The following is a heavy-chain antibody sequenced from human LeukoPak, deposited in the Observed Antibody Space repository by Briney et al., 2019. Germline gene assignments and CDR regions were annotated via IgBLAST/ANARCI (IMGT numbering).Heavy chain of an antibody. J-gene: IGHJ4*02. V-gene: IGHV3-11*01. CDR3: ARGLDTIFGVPANGY. D-gene: IGHD3-3*01. CDR2: ISSSGSTI. CDR1: GFTFSDYY. Sequence: GGSLRLSCAASGFTFSDYYMSWIRQTPGKGLEWVSYISSSGSTIYYADSVKGRFTISRDNAKNSLYLQMNSLRAEDTAVYYCARGLDTIFGVPANGYWGQGTLVTVSS.